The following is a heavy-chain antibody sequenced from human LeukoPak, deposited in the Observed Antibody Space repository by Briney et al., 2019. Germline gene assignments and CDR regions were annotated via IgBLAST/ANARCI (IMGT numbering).Heavy chain of an antibody. CDR2: IYYSGST. CDR1: GGSISSYY. V-gene: IGHV4-59*08. Sequence: SETQSLTCTVSGGSISSYYWSWIRQPPGKGLEWIGYIYYSGSTNYNPSLKSRVTISVDTSKNQFSLKLSSVTAADTAVYYCARHPPPYYYGSGTLWGQGTLVTVSS. D-gene: IGHD3-10*01. J-gene: IGHJ4*02. CDR3: ARHPPPYYYGSGTL.